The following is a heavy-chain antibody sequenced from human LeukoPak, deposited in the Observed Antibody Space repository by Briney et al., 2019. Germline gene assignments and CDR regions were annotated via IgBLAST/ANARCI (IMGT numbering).Heavy chain of an antibody. CDR1: GYTFTSYG. V-gene: IGHV1-18*01. Sequence: GVSVKVSCKASGYTFTSYGISWVRQAPGQGLEWMGWISAYNGNTNYAQKLQGRVTMTTDTSTSTAYMELRSLRSDDTAVYYCARDIMWELPDAFDIWGQGTMVTVSS. D-gene: IGHD1-26*01. CDR3: ARDIMWELPDAFDI. CDR2: ISAYNGNT. J-gene: IGHJ3*02.